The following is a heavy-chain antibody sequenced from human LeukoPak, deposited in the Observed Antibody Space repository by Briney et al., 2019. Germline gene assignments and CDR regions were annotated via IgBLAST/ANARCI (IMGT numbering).Heavy chain of an antibody. CDR2: IYYSGST. CDR3: ARHGAYGDYQRHDAFDI. Sequence: SETLSLTCTVSGGSISSSSYYWGWIRQPPGKGLEWIGSIYYSGSTYYNPSLKSRVTISVDTSKNQFSLKLSSVTAADTAVYYCARHGAYGDYQRHDAFDIWGQGTMVTVSS. J-gene: IGHJ3*02. CDR1: GGSISSSSYY. V-gene: IGHV4-39*01. D-gene: IGHD4-17*01.